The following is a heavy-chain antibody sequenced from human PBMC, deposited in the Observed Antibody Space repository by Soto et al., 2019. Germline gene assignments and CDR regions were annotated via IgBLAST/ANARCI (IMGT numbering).Heavy chain of an antibody. D-gene: IGHD3-22*01. CDR3: ARDRYYDSSGYSSYYYGMDV. J-gene: IGHJ6*02. CDR2: IIPIFGTA. Sequence: QVQLVQSGAEVKKPGSSVKVSCKASGGTFSSYAISWVRQAPGQGLEWMGGIIPIFGTANYAQKFQGRVTITADESTSTAYVELSSLRSEDTAVYYCARDRYYDSSGYSSYYYGMDVWGQATTVTVSS. CDR1: GGTFSSYA. V-gene: IGHV1-69*01.